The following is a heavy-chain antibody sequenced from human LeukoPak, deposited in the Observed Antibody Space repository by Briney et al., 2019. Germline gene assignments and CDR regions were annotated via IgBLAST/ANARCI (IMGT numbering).Heavy chain of an antibody. CDR2: TNHSGST. D-gene: IGHD3-22*01. CDR1: GGSFSGYY. V-gene: IGHV4-34*01. CDR3: ARCGYYRLDY. Sequence: SETLSLTCAVYGGSFSGYYWSWIRQPPGKGLEWIGETNHSGSTNYNPSLKSRVTISVDTSKNQFSLKLSSVTAADTAVYYCARCGYYRLDYWGQGTLVTVSS. J-gene: IGHJ4*02.